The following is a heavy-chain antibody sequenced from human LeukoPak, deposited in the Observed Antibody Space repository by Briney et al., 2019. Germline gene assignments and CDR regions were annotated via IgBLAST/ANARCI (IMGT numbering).Heavy chain of an antibody. CDR1: GYSLTDYY. Sequence: EASVKVSCKASGYSLTDYYLHWVRQAPGQRLEWMGWINPNNGETKFAQKFQARVTLTRDTSIATAYMELSRLRPDDTAVYYCARSQFRTSNAGAGGFLPWGQGTLVTVSS. CDR3: ARSQFRTSNAGAGGFLP. CDR2: INPNNGET. D-gene: IGHD3-16*01. V-gene: IGHV1-2*02. J-gene: IGHJ1*01.